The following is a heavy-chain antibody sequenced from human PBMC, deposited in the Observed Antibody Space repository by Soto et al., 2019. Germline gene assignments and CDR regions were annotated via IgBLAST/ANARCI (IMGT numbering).Heavy chain of an antibody. CDR1: GGSFSGYY. V-gene: IGHV4-34*01. J-gene: IGHJ4*02. D-gene: IGHD3-10*01. Sequence: PSETLSLTCAVYGGSFSGYYLSWIRQPPGKGLEWIGEINHSGSTNYNPSLKSRVTISVDTSKNQFSLKLSSVTAADTAVYYCARRAGSGSSFDYWGQGTLVTVSS. CDR2: INHSGST. CDR3: ARRAGSGSSFDY.